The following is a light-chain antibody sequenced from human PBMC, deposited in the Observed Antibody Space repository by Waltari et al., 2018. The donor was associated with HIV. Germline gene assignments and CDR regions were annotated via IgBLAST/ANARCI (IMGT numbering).Light chain of an antibody. J-gene: IGLJ2*01. Sequence: SYVLTQPPSLSVAPGQTARNTCAGNNIGSKSGHWYQQKPGQAPVLVVYDDSDRPSGIPERFSGSNSGNTATLTITRVDAGDEADYYCQVWDSSSDHPQVVFGGETKLTVL. V-gene: IGLV3-21*02. CDR3: QVWDSSSDHPQVV. CDR1: NIGSKS. CDR2: DDS.